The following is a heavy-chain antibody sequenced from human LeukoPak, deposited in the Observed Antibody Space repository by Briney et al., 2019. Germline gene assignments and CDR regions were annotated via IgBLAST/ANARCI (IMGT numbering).Heavy chain of an antibody. CDR2: IYYTGST. CDR3: ARAWGGYFDY. J-gene: IGHJ4*02. V-gene: IGHV4-30-4*01. D-gene: IGHD3-10*01. CDR1: GVSISSGAYY. Sequence: PSETLSLTCAVSGVSISSGAYYWSWIRQPPGKGLGWIGSIYYTGSTFYNPSLKSRVAISVDTSKNQFSLNLSSVTAADTALYYCARAWGGYFDYWAREPWSPSPQ.